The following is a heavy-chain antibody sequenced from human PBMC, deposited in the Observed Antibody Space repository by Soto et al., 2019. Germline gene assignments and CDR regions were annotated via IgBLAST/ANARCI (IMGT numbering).Heavy chain of an antibody. J-gene: IGHJ4*02. CDR3: AKDEDSSGYWTPYDD. CDR2: ISGSGGST. Sequence: PGGSLRLSCAASGFTFSSYAMSWVRQAPGKGLEWVSAISGSGGSTYYADSVKGRFTISRDNSKNTLYLQMNSLRAEDTAVYYCAKDEDSSGYWTPYDDWGQGTLVTVSS. D-gene: IGHD3-22*01. V-gene: IGHV3-23*01. CDR1: GFTFSSYA.